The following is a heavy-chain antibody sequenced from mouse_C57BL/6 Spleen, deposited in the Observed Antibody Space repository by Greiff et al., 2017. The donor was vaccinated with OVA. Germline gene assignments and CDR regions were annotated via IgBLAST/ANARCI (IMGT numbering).Heavy chain of an antibody. CDR3: ARAGGKCLSRCDFDV. V-gene: IGHV1-69*01. D-gene: IGHD6-1*01. J-gene: IGHJ1*03. Sequence: QVQLQQPGAELVMPGASVKLSCKASGYTFTSYWMHWVKQRPGQGLEWIGEIDPSDSYTNYNQQFKGKSPLTVDKSSIPAYMQISSLTSDDSAFEDAARAGGKCLSRCDFDVWGTGTTVTVSS. CDR1: GYTFTSYW. CDR2: IDPSDSYT.